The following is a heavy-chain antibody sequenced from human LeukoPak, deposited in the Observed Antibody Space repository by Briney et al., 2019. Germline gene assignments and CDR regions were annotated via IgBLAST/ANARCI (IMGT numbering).Heavy chain of an antibody. CDR2: IYSGGTT. CDR1: GFTVSSNY. CDR3: ARVPTGEAGRFQS. V-gene: IGHV3-66*01. D-gene: IGHD4/OR15-4a*01. Sequence: PGGSLRLSCAASGFTVSSNYMNWVRQAPGKGLEWVSVIYSGGTTFYADSVKGRFTISRDDSKTTLYLQLNSLRAEDTAVYYCARVPTGEAGRFQSWGQGTLVTVPS. J-gene: IGHJ4*02.